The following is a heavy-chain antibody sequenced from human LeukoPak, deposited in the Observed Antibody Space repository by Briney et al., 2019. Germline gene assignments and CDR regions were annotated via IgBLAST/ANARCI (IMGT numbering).Heavy chain of an antibody. V-gene: IGHV1-46*01. Sequence: ASVKVSCKASGYTFTSYYMHWVRQAPGQGLEWMGIINPSSGSTSYAQKFQGRVTMTRDTSTSTVYMELSSLRSEDTAVYYCARVLWELGLDYWGQGTLVTVSS. J-gene: IGHJ4*02. D-gene: IGHD1-26*01. CDR2: INPSSGST. CDR1: GYTFTSYY. CDR3: ARVLWELGLDY.